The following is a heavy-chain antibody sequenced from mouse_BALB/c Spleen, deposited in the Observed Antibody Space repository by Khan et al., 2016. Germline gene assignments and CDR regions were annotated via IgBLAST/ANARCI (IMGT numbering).Heavy chain of an antibody. Sequence: EVQLQESGPGLVKPSQSLSLTCTVTGYSITSGYAWNWIRQFPGDTLEWMGYITHSGFTSYNPSLKGRISITRDTSKNQFFLQLNSVTAEDIATYYCAGSGNYFDYWGQGTTLTVSS. CDR1: GYSITSGYA. D-gene: IGHD1-3*01. V-gene: IGHV3-2*02. CDR2: ITHSGFT. CDR3: AGSGNYFDY. J-gene: IGHJ2*01.